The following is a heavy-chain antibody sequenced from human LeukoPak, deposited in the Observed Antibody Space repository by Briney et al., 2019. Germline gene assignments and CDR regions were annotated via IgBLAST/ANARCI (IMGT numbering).Heavy chain of an antibody. D-gene: IGHD1-26*01. CDR1: GFTFSSYG. Sequence: GRSLRLSCAASGFTFSSYGMHWVRQAPGKGLEWVAVISYDGSNKYYADSVKGRFTISRDNSKNTLYLQMNSLRAEDTAVYYCAKDGGSYGDYWGQGTLVTVSS. CDR2: ISYDGSNK. J-gene: IGHJ4*02. V-gene: IGHV3-30*18. CDR3: AKDGGSYGDY.